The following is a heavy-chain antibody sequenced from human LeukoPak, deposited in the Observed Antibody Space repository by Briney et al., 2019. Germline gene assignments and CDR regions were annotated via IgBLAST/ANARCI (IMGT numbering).Heavy chain of an antibody. CDR1: GFTFSSYW. CDR3: ARGGPYCSSTSCQIDY. Sequence: GGSLRLSCAASGFTFSSYWMHWVRQAPGKGLVWVSRINTDGSSTSYADSVKGRFTIYRDNAKNTLYLQLNCLRAEDTAVYYCARGGPYCSSTSCQIDYWGQGTLVTVSS. D-gene: IGHD2-2*01. V-gene: IGHV3-74*01. CDR2: INTDGSST. J-gene: IGHJ4*02.